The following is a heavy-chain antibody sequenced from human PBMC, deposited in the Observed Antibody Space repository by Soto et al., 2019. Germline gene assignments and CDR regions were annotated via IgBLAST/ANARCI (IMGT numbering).Heavy chain of an antibody. CDR1: GFTFSSHA. V-gene: IGHV3-30-3*01. J-gene: IGHJ4*02. CDR3: ARDDEGGSDCDLGY. Sequence: QVQLVESGGGVVQPGRSLRLSCAVSGFTFSSHAMHWVRQAPGEGLEWVTLISSDGSNKYYADSVKGRFTTSRDNSKYTMYLQMNSLRVEDTAVYYCARDDEGGSDCDLGYWGQGTLVTVSS. CDR2: ISSDGSNK. D-gene: IGHD1-26*01.